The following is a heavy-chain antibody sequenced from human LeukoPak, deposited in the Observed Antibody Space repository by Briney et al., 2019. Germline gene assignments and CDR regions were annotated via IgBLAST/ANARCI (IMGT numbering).Heavy chain of an antibody. CDR2: INPNSGGT. CDR3: ARATVTTWEPLPFDY. CDR1: GYTFSGYY. J-gene: IGHJ4*02. D-gene: IGHD4-17*01. V-gene: IGHV1-2*02. Sequence: GASVKVSCKASGYTFSGYYMHWVRQAPGQGLEWMGWINPNSGGTNYAQKFQGRVTMTRDTSISTAYMEMRSLRSDDTAVYYCARATVTTWEPLPFDYWGQGTLVTVSS.